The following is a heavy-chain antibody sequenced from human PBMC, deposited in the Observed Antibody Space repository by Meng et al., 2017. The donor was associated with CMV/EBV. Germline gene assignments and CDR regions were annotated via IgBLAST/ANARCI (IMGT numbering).Heavy chain of an antibody. CDR3: ARVKSAYDFWSGYYLDY. J-gene: IGHJ4*02. Sequence: GESLKISCAASGFTFSSYSMNWVHQAPGKGLEWVSYISSSSSTIYYADSVKGRFTISRDNAKNSLYLQMNSLRAEDTAVYYCARVKSAYDFWSGYYLDYWGQGTLVTVSS. V-gene: IGHV3-48*04. D-gene: IGHD3-3*01. CDR1: GFTFSSYS. CDR2: ISSSSSTI.